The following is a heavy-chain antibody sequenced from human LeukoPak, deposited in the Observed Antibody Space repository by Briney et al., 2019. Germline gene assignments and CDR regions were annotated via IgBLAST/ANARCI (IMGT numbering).Heavy chain of an antibody. J-gene: IGHJ3*01. CDR3: ARFSGGSCYSNNCAFDV. CDR2: IYYTGST. CDR1: GGSISSYY. V-gene: IGHV4-59*12. Sequence: SETLSLTCTVSGGSISSYYWSWIRQPPGKGLEWIAHIYYTGSTNYNPSLKSRVTISVDMSKNQFSLKLSSVTAADTAVYYCARFSGGSCYSNNCAFDVWGQGTKVTVSS. D-gene: IGHD2-15*01.